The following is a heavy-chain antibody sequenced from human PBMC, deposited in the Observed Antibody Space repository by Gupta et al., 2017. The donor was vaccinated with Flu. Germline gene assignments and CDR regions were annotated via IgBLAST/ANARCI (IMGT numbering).Heavy chain of an antibody. D-gene: IGHD1-26*01. J-gene: IGHJ6*03. CDR1: KMG. CDR2: IFPDDEK. V-gene: IGHV2-26*01. CDR3: VRKALLVDRPGNYYYYMDV. Sequence: KMGVAWIRQPPGKALEWLAHIFPDDEKSYSTSLKNRLTISSDTSTGQVVLTLTNMDPVDAGTYFCVRKALLVDRPGNYYYYMDVWGKGTTVTVSS.